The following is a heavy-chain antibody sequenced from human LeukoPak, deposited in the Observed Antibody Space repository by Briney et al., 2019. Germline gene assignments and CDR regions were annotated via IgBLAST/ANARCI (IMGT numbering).Heavy chain of an antibody. V-gene: IGHV4-34*01. J-gene: IGHJ5*02. CDR2: INHSGST. CDR3: AIVVVVAATRSWFDP. Sequence: SETLSLTCAVYGGSFSAYYWSWIRQPPGKGLEWIGEINHSGSTNYNPSLKSRVTISVDTSKNQFSLKLSSVTAADTAVYYCAIVVVVAATRSWFDPWGQGTLVTVSS. D-gene: IGHD2-15*01. CDR1: GGSFSAYY.